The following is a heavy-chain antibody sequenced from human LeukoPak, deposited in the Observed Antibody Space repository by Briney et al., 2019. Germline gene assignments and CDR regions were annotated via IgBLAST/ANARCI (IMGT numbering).Heavy chain of an antibody. V-gene: IGHV1-3*04. Sequence: ASVKVSCKTSGYTFSMNVIHWMCQAPGQRLEWMGWINTGTGKTKYSQKFQGRLSITRDISANTTSMELSSLRSEDTAVFYCARDKRSSPYYLFDYWGQGTLVTVSS. CDR2: INTGTGKT. CDR3: ARDKRSSPYYLFDY. J-gene: IGHJ4*02. CDR1: GYTFSMNV. D-gene: IGHD1-26*01.